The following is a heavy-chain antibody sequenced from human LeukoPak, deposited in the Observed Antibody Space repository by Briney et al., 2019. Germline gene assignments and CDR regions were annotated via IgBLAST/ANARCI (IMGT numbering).Heavy chain of an antibody. CDR1: GFTFSNYA. J-gene: IGHJ4*02. V-gene: IGHV3-23*01. D-gene: IGHD1-1*01. CDR2: VVSGGGDT. Sequence: GGSLRLSCVASGFTFSNYAAGWFRQAPGKGLEWVSTVVSGGGDTYYADSVGGRFIISTNSSTNPLQMKSLSTDDTAMYYCVKHSGGVYGNSDYWGEGTLVTVSS. CDR3: VKHSGGVYGNSDY.